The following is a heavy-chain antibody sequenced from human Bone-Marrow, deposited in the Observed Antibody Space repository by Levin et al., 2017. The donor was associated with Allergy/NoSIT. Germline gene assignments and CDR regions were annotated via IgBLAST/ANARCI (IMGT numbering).Heavy chain of an antibody. D-gene: IGHD6-19*01. CDR3: ARHASGWTGELDD. V-gene: IGHV4-59*08. J-gene: IGHJ4*02. CDR2: IYYTGTP. Sequence: RASETLSLTCSVSGGSISPYYWSWIRQPPGKGLEWIGYIYYTGTPSDNPSLRTRTTTSVDTSKNQISLRLTSVTAADTAVYYCARHASGWTGELDDWGQGILVTVSS. CDR1: GGSISPYY.